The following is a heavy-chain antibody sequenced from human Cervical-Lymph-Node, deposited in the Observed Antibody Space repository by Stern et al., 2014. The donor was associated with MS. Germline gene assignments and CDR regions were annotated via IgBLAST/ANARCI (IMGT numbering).Heavy chain of an antibody. Sequence: VTLRESGPTLVKPTQTLTLTCTFSGFSLSTSGVGVAWIRQPPGKALEWLALIYWDDDKRYSPSLKSRVTITKDTSKNQVVLTMTNMDAVDTATYYCALNYYARSAYYSFDYWGQGTLVTVPS. J-gene: IGHJ4*02. D-gene: IGHD3-22*01. CDR1: GFSLSTSGVG. CDR2: IYWDDDK. V-gene: IGHV2-5*02. CDR3: ALNYYARSAYYSFDY.